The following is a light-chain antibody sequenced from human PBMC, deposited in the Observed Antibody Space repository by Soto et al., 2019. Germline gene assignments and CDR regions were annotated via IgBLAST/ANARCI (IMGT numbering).Light chain of an antibody. CDR3: QKNGSSPT. CDR2: GAS. V-gene: IGKV3-20*01. Sequence: EIVVTQSPGTLYLSPGERATLSCRAIQRVSSSYLAWYQQKPGQAPRLLIYGASSRATGIPDRFSGTGSGTGFILIISSLKPENFAVYFCQKNGSSPTFGQGTQGEIK. J-gene: IGKJ1*01. CDR1: QRVSSSY.